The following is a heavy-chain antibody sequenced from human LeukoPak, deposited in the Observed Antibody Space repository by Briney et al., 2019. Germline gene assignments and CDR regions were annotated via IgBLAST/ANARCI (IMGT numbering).Heavy chain of an antibody. D-gene: IGHD3-3*01. CDR2: IKQDGSEK. CDR1: GFTFSSYW. V-gene: IGHV3-7*01. CDR3: ASWGSNYDFWSGYYTSAYFDY. J-gene: IGHJ4*02. Sequence: PGGSLRLSCAASGFTFSSYWMSWVRQAPGKGLEWVANIKQDGSEKYYGDSVKGRFTISRDNAKNSLYLQMNSLRAEDTAVYYCASWGSNYDFWSGYYTSAYFDYWGQGTLVTVSS.